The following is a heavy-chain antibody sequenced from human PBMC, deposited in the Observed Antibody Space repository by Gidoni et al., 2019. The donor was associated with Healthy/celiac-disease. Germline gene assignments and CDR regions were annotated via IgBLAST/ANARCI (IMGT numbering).Heavy chain of an antibody. CDR1: GGSISSYY. CDR2: IYYSGST. D-gene: IGHD6-19*01. V-gene: IGHV4-59*01. Sequence: QVQLQESGPGLVKPSETLSLTCTVSGGSISSYYWSWIRQPPGKGLEWIGYIYYSGSTNYNPSLKSRVIISVDTSKNQFSLKLSSVTAADTAVYYCARDRGAGYFDYWGQGTLVTVSS. J-gene: IGHJ4*02. CDR3: ARDRGAGYFDY.